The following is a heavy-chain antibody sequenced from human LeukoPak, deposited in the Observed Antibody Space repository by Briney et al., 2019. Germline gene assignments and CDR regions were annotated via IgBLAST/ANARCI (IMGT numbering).Heavy chain of an antibody. CDR3: AREGGTYYYDSSGYYSSSWFDP. J-gene: IGHJ5*02. CDR1: GGSISSSSYY. Sequence: SETLSLTCTVSGGSISSSSYYWGWIRQPPGKGLEWIGSIYYSGGTYYNPSLKSRVTISVDTSKNQFSLKLSSVTAADTAVYYCAREGGTYYYDSSGYYSSSWFDPWGQGTLVTVSS. D-gene: IGHD3-22*01. CDR2: IYYSGGT. V-gene: IGHV4-39*07.